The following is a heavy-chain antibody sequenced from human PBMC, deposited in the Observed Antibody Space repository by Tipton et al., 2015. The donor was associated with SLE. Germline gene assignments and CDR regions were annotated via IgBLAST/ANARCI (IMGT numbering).Heavy chain of an antibody. CDR2: ISSSSSYI. CDR3: AREADSSSSYDAFDI. CDR1: GFTFSSYS. V-gene: IGHV3-21*01. J-gene: IGHJ3*02. D-gene: IGHD6-13*01. Sequence: SLRLSCAASGFTFSSYSMNWVRQAPGKGLEWVSSISSSSSYIYYADSVKGRFTISRDNAKNSLYLQMNSLRAEDTAVYYCAREADSSSSYDAFDIWGQGTMVTVSS.